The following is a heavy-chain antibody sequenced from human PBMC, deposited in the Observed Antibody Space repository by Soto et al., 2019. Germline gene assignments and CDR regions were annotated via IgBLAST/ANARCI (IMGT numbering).Heavy chain of an antibody. Sequence: GASVKVSCKASGYTFTGYYMHWVRQAPGQGLEWMGWINPNSGGTNYAQKFQGWVTMTRDTSISTAYMELSRLRSDDTAVYYCARGRIDILTGYYRAPYYYYYMDVSGKGTTVTVSS. J-gene: IGHJ6*03. CDR2: INPNSGGT. V-gene: IGHV1-2*04. CDR3: ARGRIDILTGYYRAPYYYYYMDV. CDR1: GYTFTGYY. D-gene: IGHD3-9*01.